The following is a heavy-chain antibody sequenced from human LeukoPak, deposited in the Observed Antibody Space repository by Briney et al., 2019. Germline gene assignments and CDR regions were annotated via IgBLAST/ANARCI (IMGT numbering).Heavy chain of an antibody. J-gene: IGHJ4*02. CDR2: IKEDGSEG. D-gene: IGHD6-19*01. Sequence: TGGSLRLSCAASGFTFSTYWMSWVRQAPGKGLEWVAKIKEDGSEGYYVDSVKGRFTISRDNAKNSLYVQMNSLSAEDTAVYYCVRDRGWSTFDYWGQGTLVTVSS. V-gene: IGHV3-7*01. CDR3: VRDRGWSTFDY. CDR1: GFTFSTYW.